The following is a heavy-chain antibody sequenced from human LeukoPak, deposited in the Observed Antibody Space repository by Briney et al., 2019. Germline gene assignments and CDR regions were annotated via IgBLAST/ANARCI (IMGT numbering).Heavy chain of an antibody. J-gene: IGHJ5*02. D-gene: IGHD2-2*01. CDR2: IRYDGSNK. Sequence: GGSLRLSCAASGFTFSSYGMHWVRQAPGKGLEWVAFIRYDGSNKYYADSVKGRFTISRDNSKNTLYLQMNSLRAEDTAVYYCAKPDIVVVPAAIVSWGQGTPVTVSS. V-gene: IGHV3-30*02. CDR3: AKPDIVVVPAAIVS. CDR1: GFTFSSYG.